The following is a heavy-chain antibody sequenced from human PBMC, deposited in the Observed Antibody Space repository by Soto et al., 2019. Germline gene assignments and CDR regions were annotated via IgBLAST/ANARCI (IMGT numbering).Heavy chain of an antibody. J-gene: IGHJ6*02. CDR3: ARDDCGTTRCSYYYGMDV. CDR2: IYYSGSI. CDR1: GGSISSGDSY. V-gene: IGHV4-30-4*01. Sequence: SETLSLTCTVSGGSISSGDSYWSWIRQPPGKGLEWIGYIYYSGSIFYNPSLESRVTISVDASKNQFSLKLSSVTAADTAVYYCARDDCGTTRCSYYYGMDVWGQGTTVTVSS. D-gene: IGHD2-2*01.